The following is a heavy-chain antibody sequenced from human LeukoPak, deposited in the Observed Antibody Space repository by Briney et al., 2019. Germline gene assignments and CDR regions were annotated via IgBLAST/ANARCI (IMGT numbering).Heavy chain of an antibody. V-gene: IGHV5-51*01. Sequence: GESLKISCKGSRYSFTSYWIGWVRQMPGKGLEWMGIIYPGDSDTRYRPSFQGQVTISADKSISTAYLQWSSLKASDTAMYYCARPHYYGSGTSSKDAFDIWGQGTMVTVSS. CDR3: ARPHYYGSGTSSKDAFDI. CDR2: IYPGDSDT. J-gene: IGHJ3*02. CDR1: RYSFTSYW. D-gene: IGHD3-10*01.